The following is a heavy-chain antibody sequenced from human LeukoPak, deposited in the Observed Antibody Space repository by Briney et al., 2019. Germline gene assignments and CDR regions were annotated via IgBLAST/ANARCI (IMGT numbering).Heavy chain of an antibody. CDR2: ISYDGSNK. CDR1: GFTFSSYA. V-gene: IGHV3-30*04. CDR3: AKDMALLWFGELNVFDI. Sequence: PGRSLRLSCAASGFTFSSYAMHWVRQAPGKGLEWVAVISYDGSNKYYADSVKGRFTISRDNSKNTLYLQMNSLRAEDTAVYYCAKDMALLWFGELNVFDIWGQGTMVTVSS. D-gene: IGHD3-10*01. J-gene: IGHJ3*02.